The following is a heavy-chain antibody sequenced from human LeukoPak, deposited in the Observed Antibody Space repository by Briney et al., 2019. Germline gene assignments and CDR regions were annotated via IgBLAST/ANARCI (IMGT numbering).Heavy chain of an antibody. Sequence: GGSLRLSCAASGFTFSHHSMNWIRQAPGKGLEWVAVISYEGRVTYYADSVRGRFTISRDNSKNIQYLQMNNMTPGDTAVYFCAREMTTKGQFDSWGRGTLVTVSS. CDR3: AREMTTKGQFDS. V-gene: IGHV3-30*04. CDR2: ISYEGRVT. CDR1: GFTFSHHS. J-gene: IGHJ4*01. D-gene: IGHD1-1*01.